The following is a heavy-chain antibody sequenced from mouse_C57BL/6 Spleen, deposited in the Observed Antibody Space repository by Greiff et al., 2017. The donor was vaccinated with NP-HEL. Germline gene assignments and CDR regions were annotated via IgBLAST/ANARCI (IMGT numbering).Heavy chain of an antibody. CDR1: GYTFTSYW. V-gene: IGHV1-69*01. Sequence: QVQLQQPGAELVMPGASVKLSCKASGYTFTSYWMHWVKQRPGQGLEWIGEIDPSDSYTNYNQKFKGKSTLTVDKSSSTAYMQLSSLTSEDSAVYYCARGRNPYFEGWGTGTTVTVAS. CDR2: IDPSDSYT. J-gene: IGHJ1*03. CDR3: ARGRNPYFEG. D-gene: IGHD2-1*01.